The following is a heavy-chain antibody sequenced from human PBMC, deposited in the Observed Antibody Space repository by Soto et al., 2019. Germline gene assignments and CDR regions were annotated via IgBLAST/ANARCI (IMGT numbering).Heavy chain of an antibody. CDR2: ISSSSSYI. CDR3: ARPSRDGYIYDY. V-gene: IGHV3-21*01. Sequence: EVQLVESGGGLVKPGGSLRLSCAASGFTFSSYSMNWVRQAPGKGLEWVSSISSSSSYIYYADSVKGRFTISRDNAKNSLYLQMNSLRAEDTAVYYCARPSRDGYIYDYWGQGTLVTVSS. CDR1: GFTFSSYS. J-gene: IGHJ4*02. D-gene: IGHD5-12*01.